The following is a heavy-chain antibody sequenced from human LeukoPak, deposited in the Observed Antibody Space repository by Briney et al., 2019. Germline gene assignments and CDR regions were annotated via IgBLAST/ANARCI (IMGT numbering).Heavy chain of an antibody. CDR3: ARGGITGTTRGPTRLNDAFDI. V-gene: IGHV1-2*04. CDR1: GYTFTGYY. J-gene: IGHJ3*02. CDR2: INPNSGGT. Sequence: ASVNVSCKASGYTFTGYYMHWVRQAPGQGLEWMGWINPNSGGTNYAQKFQGWVTMTRDTSISTAYMELSRLRSDDTAVYYCARGGITGTTRGPTRLNDAFDIWGQGTMVTVSS. D-gene: IGHD1-20*01.